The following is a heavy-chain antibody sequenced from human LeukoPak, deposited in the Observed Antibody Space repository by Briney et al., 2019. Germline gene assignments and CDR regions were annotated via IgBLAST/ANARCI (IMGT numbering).Heavy chain of an antibody. CDR3: ARAISSSWSGRDYGMDV. Sequence: PGGSLRLSCAASGFTFSSYSMNWVRQAPGKGLEWVSSISNSSSYIYYADSGKGRFTISRDNAKNSLYLQMNSLRAEDTAVYYCARAISSSWSGRDYGMDVWGQGTTVTVSS. V-gene: IGHV3-21*01. CDR2: ISNSSSYI. J-gene: IGHJ6*02. D-gene: IGHD6-13*01. CDR1: GFTFSSYS.